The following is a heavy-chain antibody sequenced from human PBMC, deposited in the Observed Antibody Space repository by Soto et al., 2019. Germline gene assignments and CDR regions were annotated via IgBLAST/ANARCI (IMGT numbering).Heavy chain of an antibody. D-gene: IGHD3-3*01. CDR1: GFTFGDYA. CDR2: IRSKAYGGTT. V-gene: IGHV3-49*04. Sequence: GGSLRLSCTASGFTFGDYAMSWVRQAPGKGLEWVGFIRSKAYGGTTEYAASVKGRFTISRDDSKSIAYLQMNSLKTEDTAVYYCTRVYDFWSGYYTVAGMDVWGQGTTATVSS. CDR3: TRVYDFWSGYYTVAGMDV. J-gene: IGHJ6*02.